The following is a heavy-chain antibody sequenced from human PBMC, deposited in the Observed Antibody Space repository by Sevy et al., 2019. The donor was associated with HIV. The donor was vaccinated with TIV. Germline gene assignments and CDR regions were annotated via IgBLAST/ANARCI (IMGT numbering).Heavy chain of an antibody. D-gene: IGHD6-13*01. CDR1: GGSVSSGSYY. CDR2: IYYSGST. Sequence: SETLSLTCTVSGGSVSSGSYYWSWIRQPPGKGLERIGYIYYSGSTNYNPSLKSRVTISVDTSKNQFSLKLSSVTAADMAVYYWARAAGSSGYDRGGPWFDPWGQGTLVTVSS. CDR3: ARAAGSSGYDRGGPWFDP. V-gene: IGHV4-61*01. J-gene: IGHJ5*02.